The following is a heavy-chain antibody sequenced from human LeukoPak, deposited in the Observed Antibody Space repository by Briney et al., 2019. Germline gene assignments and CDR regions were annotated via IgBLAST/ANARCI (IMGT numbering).Heavy chain of an antibody. V-gene: IGHV1-24*01. D-gene: IGHD5-24*01. J-gene: IGHJ5*02. Sequence: ASVKVSCKVSGYTLTELSMHWVRQAPGKGLEWMGGFDPEDGETIYAQKFQGRVTMTEDTSTDTAYMELSSLRSEDTAVYYCARDKMSPDGFDPWGQGTLVTVSS. CDR2: FDPEDGET. CDR1: GYTLTELS. CDR3: ARDKMSPDGFDP.